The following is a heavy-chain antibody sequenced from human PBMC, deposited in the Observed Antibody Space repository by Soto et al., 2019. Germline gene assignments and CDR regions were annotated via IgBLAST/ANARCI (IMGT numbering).Heavy chain of an antibody. V-gene: IGHV1-69*06. D-gene: IGHD3-22*01. Sequence: QVQLVQSGAEVKKPGSSVKVSCKASGGTFSSYAISWVRQAPGQGLEWMGGIIPIFGTANYAQKFQGRVKITADKSTSTAYMELSSLRSEDTAVYYCARDAWYDSSGYSRPGYYYYYGMDVWGQGTPVTVSS. CDR3: ARDAWYDSSGYSRPGYYYYYGMDV. J-gene: IGHJ6*02. CDR1: GGTFSSYA. CDR2: IIPIFGTA.